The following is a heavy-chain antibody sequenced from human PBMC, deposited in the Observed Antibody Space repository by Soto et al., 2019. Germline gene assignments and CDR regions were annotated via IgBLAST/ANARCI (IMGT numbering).Heavy chain of an antibody. CDR1: GGSISSGGYY. J-gene: IGHJ6*02. CDR2: IYYSGST. D-gene: IGHD6-13*01. Sequence: SETLSLTCTVSGGSISSGGYYWSWIRQHPGKGLEWIGYIYYSGSTYYNPSLKSRVTISVDTSKNQFSLKLSSVTAADTAVYYCAREGPVAAGIKGPNYYYYGMDVWGQGTTVTVSS. CDR3: AREGPVAAGIKGPNYYYYGMDV. V-gene: IGHV4-31*03.